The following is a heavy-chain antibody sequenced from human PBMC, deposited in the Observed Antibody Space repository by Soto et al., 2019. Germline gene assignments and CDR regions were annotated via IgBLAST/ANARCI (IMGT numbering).Heavy chain of an antibody. CDR3: ARGGEWAYYYGSGSYYKKGAHFDY. V-gene: IGHV4-59*12. J-gene: IGHJ4*02. D-gene: IGHD3-10*01. CDR1: GGSISNYY. CDR2: VHDSWGS. Sequence: SETLSLTCTVSGGSISNYYWSWFRQTPGKGLEWIGYVHDSWGSNYNPSLKSRVTISVDTSKNQFSLKLSSVTAADTAVYYCARGGEWAYYYGSGSYYKKGAHFDYWGQGTLVTVSS.